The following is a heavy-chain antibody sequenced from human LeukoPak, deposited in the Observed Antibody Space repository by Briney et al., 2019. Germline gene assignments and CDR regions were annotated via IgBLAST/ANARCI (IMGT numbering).Heavy chain of an antibody. CDR3: ARDPYYDSSGYPLYYFDY. V-gene: IGHV1-2*02. CDR1: GYTFTGYY. D-gene: IGHD3-22*01. Sequence: GASVTVSCKASGYTFTGYYMHWVRQAPGQGLEWMGWINPNSGGTNYAQKFQGRVTMTRDTSISTAYMELSRLRSDDTAVYYCARDPYYDSSGYPLYYFDYWGQGTLVTVSS. CDR2: INPNSGGT. J-gene: IGHJ4*02.